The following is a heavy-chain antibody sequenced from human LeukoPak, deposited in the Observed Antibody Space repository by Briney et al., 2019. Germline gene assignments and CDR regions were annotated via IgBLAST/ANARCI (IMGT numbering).Heavy chain of an antibody. J-gene: IGHJ6*02. CDR2: MKSRGSGCTT. Sequence: GGSLRLSCGGSGFTFSDAWMNWVRQAPGKGLEWVGRMKSRGSGCTTDYAAPVKSPFTISRDHSKNTLFLQMSSLQAQDTAVYYCAWYWTYYFDMAVWGQGTTVTVSS. CDR1: GFTFSDAW. V-gene: IGHV3-15*01. D-gene: IGHD3/OR15-3a*01. CDR3: AWYWTYYFDMAV.